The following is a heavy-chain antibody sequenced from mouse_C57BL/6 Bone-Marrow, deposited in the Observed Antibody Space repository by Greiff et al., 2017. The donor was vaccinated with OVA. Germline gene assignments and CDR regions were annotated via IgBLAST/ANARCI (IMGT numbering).Heavy chain of an antibody. CDR1: GYTFTNYW. D-gene: IGHD2-2*01. CDR3: AREDYYGYDPDAMDY. J-gene: IGHJ4*01. CDR2: IDPADRYT. V-gene: IGHV1-69*01. Sequence: QVQLQQPGAELVMPGASVKLSCKASGYTFTNYWMHWVKQRPGQGLEWIGEIDPADRYTNYNQKFKGKSTLTVDKYSSTAYMQLSSLTSEDSAVYYCAREDYYGYDPDAMDYWGQGTSVTVSA.